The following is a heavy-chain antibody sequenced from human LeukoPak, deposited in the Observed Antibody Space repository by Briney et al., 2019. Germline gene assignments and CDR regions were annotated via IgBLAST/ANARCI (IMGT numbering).Heavy chain of an antibody. CDR1: GFTFSSHF. D-gene: IGHD3-10*01. CDR2: ISSSSGYI. V-gene: IGHV3-21*01. CDR3: ARVSAFYYYMDV. J-gene: IGHJ6*03. Sequence: GGSLRLSCAASGFTFSSHFMNWVRQAPGKGLEWVSSISSSSGYIYYADSVRGRFTISRDNAKNSLFLQMNSLRAEDTAVYYCARVSAFYYYMDVWGKGTTVTVSS.